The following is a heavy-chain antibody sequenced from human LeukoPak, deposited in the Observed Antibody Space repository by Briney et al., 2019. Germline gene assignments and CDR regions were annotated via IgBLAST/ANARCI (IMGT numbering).Heavy chain of an antibody. J-gene: IGHJ4*02. V-gene: IGHV1-2*02. CDR3: ARRAGGNYYYFDY. CDR2: INPNSGGT. Sequence: XXXVRQAPGXXXEWXXWINPNSGGTNYAQKFQGRVTMIRDTSISTAYMELSRLRSDDTAAYYCARRAGGNYYYFDYWGQGTLVTVSS. D-gene: IGHD1-26*01.